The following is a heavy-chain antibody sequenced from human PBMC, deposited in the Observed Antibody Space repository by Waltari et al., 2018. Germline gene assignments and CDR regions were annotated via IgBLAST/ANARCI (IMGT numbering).Heavy chain of an antibody. CDR3: AKRSVDHLDFDY. V-gene: IGHV3-30*02. CDR1: GYTFSNYG. D-gene: IGHD3-9*01. J-gene: IGHJ4*02. CDR2: IRFDGEET. Sequence: QVRLVESGGGVVQPGGSLRLSCVASGYTFSNYGMHWVRQAPDKGLEWVAFIRFDGEETYYTDSVKGRFTGSRDNSKNTLYLQMNSLKTEDTALYFCAKRSVDHLDFDYRGQGTVVTVSS.